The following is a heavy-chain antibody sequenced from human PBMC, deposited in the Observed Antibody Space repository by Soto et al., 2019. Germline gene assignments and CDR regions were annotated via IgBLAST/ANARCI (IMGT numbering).Heavy chain of an antibody. CDR3: AIAGGYSRTTPNPTAYDMDV. J-gene: IGHJ6*02. CDR2: ISSFSNYM. CDR1: GFTFKSYS. D-gene: IGHD3-22*01. Sequence: GGSLRLSCAHSGFTFKSYSMNWVRQATGKGLEKVSSISSFSNYMYYTESVKGRFTISRDNASNSLYLQMNSLRAEDTAVYYCAIAGGYSRTTPNPTAYDMDVWGQGTTVTVSS. V-gene: IGHV3-21*01.